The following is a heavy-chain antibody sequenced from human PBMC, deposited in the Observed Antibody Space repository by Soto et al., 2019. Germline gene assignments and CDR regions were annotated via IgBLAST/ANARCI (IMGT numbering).Heavy chain of an antibody. D-gene: IGHD1-26*01. CDR3: AKQVVDTTIFDS. CDR1: GFTVGSDG. Sequence: GGSLSLSCAASGFTVGSDGMSWVRQAPGKGLEWVSGISASGGRANYADSVKGRFTISRDNSKNTLNLQMNGLRGEDTAVYYCAKQVVDTTIFDSWGPGTLVTVSS. J-gene: IGHJ4*02. V-gene: IGHV3-23*01. CDR2: ISASGGRA.